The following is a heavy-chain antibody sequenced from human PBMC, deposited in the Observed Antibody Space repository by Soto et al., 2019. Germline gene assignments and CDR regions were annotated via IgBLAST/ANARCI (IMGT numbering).Heavy chain of an antibody. CDR3: ARGPLSDWDWFDP. J-gene: IGHJ5*02. D-gene: IGHD2-21*01. CDR1: GYTFTGYY. Sequence: ASVKVSCKAPGYTFTGYYMHWVRQAPGQGLEWMGWINPNSGGTNYAQKFQGWVTMTRDTSISTAYMELSRLRSDDTAVYYCARGPLSDWDWFDPWGQGTLVTVSS. V-gene: IGHV1-2*04. CDR2: INPNSGGT.